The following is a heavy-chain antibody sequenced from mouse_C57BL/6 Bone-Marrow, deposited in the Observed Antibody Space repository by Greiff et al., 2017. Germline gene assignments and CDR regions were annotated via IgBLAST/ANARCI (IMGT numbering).Heavy chain of an antibody. CDR2: ILPGSGST. CDR1: GYTFTGYW. Sequence: VQLQQSGAELMKPGATVKLSCKATGYTFTGYWIEWVKQRPGHGLEWIGEILPGSGSTYYNEKFKGKATFTADTSSNTAYMQLSSLTTEDSAIYYCARGGSSYRYFDVWGTGTTVTVSS. D-gene: IGHD1-1*01. V-gene: IGHV1-9*01. J-gene: IGHJ1*03. CDR3: ARGGSSYRYFDV.